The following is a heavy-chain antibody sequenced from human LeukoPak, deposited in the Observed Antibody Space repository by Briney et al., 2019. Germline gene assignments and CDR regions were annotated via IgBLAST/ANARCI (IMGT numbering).Heavy chain of an antibody. CDR3: ARGLTSVRGGNSEGFRWFDP. Sequence: PGGALRLSCEASEFTFSNYWMSGVGQAPGKGVEGVANVKQDGSEKYYVDSVKGRFTISRDNAKNSLYLQMNSLRVEDTAIYYCARGLTSVRGGNSEGFRWFDPWGQGTLVTVSS. D-gene: IGHD4-23*01. CDR1: EFTFSNYW. V-gene: IGHV3-7*01. CDR2: VKQDGSEK. J-gene: IGHJ5*02.